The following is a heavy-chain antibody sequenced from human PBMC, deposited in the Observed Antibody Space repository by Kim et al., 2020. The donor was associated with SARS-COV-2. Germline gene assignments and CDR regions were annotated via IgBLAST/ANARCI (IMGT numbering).Heavy chain of an antibody. CDR3: ARGVYDFWSGYPEIDY. CDR2: ISYDGSNK. Sequence: GGSLRLSCAASGFTFSSYAMHWVRQAPGKGLEWVAVISYDGSNKYYADSVKGRFTISRDNSKNTLYLQMNSLRAEDTAVYYCARGVYDFWSGYPEIDYLGQGTLVTVSS. CDR1: GFTFSSYA. D-gene: IGHD3-3*01. J-gene: IGHJ4*02. V-gene: IGHV3-30-3*01.